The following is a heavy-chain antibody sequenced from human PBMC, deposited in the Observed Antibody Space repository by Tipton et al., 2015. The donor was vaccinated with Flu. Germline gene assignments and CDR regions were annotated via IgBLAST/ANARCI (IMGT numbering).Heavy chain of an antibody. Sequence: LSLTCAASGFTFSNYWMNWVRQAPGRGLEWVANINEDGSMRYYVDSVRGRFTISRDNAKNSLSLQMNSLSAEDTAVYYCARAVGTSGAFWGQGTLVTVSS. J-gene: IGHJ4*02. V-gene: IGHV3-7*01. CDR3: ARAVGTSGAF. CDR2: INEDGSMR. CDR1: GFTFSNYW. D-gene: IGHD1-26*01.